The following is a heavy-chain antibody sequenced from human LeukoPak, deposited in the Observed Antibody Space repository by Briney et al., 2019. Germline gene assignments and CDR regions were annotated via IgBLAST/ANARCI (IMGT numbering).Heavy chain of an antibody. V-gene: IGHV3-23*01. J-gene: IGHJ4*02. CDR2: ISGSGGST. D-gene: IGHD5-18*01. Sequence: GGSLKLSCAASGFTFSGYAMSWVRQALGKGLEWVSAISGSGGSTYYADSVKGRFTISRDNSKNTLYLQMNSLRAEDTAVYYCAKDREYSYGSSFDYWGQGTLVTVSS. CDR1: GFTFSGYA. CDR3: AKDREYSYGSSFDY.